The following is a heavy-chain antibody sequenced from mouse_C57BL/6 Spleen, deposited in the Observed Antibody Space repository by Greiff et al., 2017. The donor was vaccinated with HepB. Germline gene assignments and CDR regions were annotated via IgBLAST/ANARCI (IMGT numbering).Heavy chain of an antibody. CDR1: GYSITSGYY. J-gene: IGHJ2*01. D-gene: IGHD1-2*01. Sequence: DVKLQESGPGLVKPSQSLSLTCSVTGYSITSGYYWNWIRQFPGNKLEWMGYISYDGSNNYNPSLKNRISITRDTSKNQFFLKLNSVTTEDTATYYCARRLRRGDYFDYWGQGTTLTVSS. CDR2: ISYDGSN. CDR3: ARRLRRGDYFDY. V-gene: IGHV3-6*01.